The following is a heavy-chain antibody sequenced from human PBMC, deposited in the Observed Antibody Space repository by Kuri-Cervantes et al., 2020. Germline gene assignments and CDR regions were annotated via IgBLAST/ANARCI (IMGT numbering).Heavy chain of an antibody. CDR2: IIPIFGTT. V-gene: IGHV1-69*06. D-gene: IGHD3-22*01. Sequence: SVKVSCKASGCTFSTYTIFWVRQAPGQGLEWMGGIIPIFGTTNYAQKFQGRVTITADKSTSTAYMELSSLRSEDTAVYYCARDRARGSGYYYFDYWGQGTLVTVSS. CDR3: ARDRARGSGYYYFDY. CDR1: GCTFSTYT. J-gene: IGHJ4*02.